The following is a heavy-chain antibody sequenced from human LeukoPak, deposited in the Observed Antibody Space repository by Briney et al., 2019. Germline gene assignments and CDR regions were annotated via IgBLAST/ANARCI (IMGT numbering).Heavy chain of an antibody. CDR3: ARAHMVRGVRYGVDV. V-gene: IGHV3-64*01. CDR1: GFTFSSYT. J-gene: IGHJ6*02. D-gene: IGHD3-10*01. CDR2: ITNNGDST. Sequence: PGGSLRLSCAASGFTFSSYTMYWVRQAPGKGLEYVSAITNNGDSTNYANSVKGRFTISRDNSKNTLYLQMGSLRTDDMGVYYCARAHMVRGVRYGVDVWGPGTTVSVSS.